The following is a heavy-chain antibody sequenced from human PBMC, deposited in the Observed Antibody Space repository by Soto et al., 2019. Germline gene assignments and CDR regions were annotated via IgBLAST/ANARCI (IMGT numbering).Heavy chain of an antibody. CDR3: ATQLYCGGDCYPADV. CDR2: IYDTGISGYTPST. V-gene: IGHV4-59*08. D-gene: IGHD2-21*02. J-gene: IGHJ6*02. CDR1: GGSITSSY. Sequence: PSETLSLTCTVSGGSITSSYWSWIRRPPGKGLEWIAYIYDTGISGYTPSTSYNPSLKSRVTMSVDTSKNQFSLKLSSVTAADTAVYYCATQLYCGGDCYPADVWGQGTTVTVSS.